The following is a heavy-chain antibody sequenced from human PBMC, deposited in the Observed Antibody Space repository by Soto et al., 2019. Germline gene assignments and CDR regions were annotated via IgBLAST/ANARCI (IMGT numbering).Heavy chain of an antibody. CDR1: GGTFSSYA. Sequence: SVKVSCKASGGTFSSYAISWVRQAPGQGLEWMGGIIPIFGTANYAQKFQGRVTITADESTSTAYMELSSLRSEDTAVYYCASGDTDYGDYTSYHYYYYGMDVWGQGTTVTVSS. V-gene: IGHV1-69*13. D-gene: IGHD4-17*01. CDR2: IIPIFGTA. J-gene: IGHJ6*02. CDR3: ASGDTDYGDYTSYHYYYYGMDV.